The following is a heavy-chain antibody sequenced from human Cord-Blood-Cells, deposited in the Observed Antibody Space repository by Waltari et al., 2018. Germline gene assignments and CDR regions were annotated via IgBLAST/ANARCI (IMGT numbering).Heavy chain of an antibody. D-gene: IGHD2-15*01. CDR3: ARDLTPNTLGYCSGGSCYYYYYSMDV. Sequence: QVQLVQSGAEVKKPGASVKVSCKASGYTFTRYAMHWVRQAPGQRLQWMGWINAGNGNTKNSQKFQGRVTITRDTSAITAYMELSSLRAEDTAVYYCARDLTPNTLGYCSGGSCYYYYYSMDVWGQGTTVTVSS. J-gene: IGHJ6*02. CDR1: GYTFTRYA. CDR2: INAGNGNT. V-gene: IGHV1-3*01.